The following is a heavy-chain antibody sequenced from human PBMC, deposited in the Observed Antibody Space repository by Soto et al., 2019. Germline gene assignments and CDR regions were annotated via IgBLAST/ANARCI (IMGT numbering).Heavy chain of an antibody. V-gene: IGHV4-31*03. CDR2: ISHRGTA. CDR3: ARVSATGTRWFDP. D-gene: IGHD6-13*01. Sequence: TLSLTCTFSGGSISSGAYYWGWIRQHPGKGLEWIGYISHRGTAYYTPSLKSRVSLSVDPSKSQFSLNVTSLTAADTAVYYCARVSATGTRWFDPWGPGTLVTVSS. J-gene: IGHJ5*02. CDR1: GGSISSGAYY.